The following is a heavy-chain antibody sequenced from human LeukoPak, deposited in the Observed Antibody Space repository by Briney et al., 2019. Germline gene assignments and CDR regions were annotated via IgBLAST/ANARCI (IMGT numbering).Heavy chain of an antibody. V-gene: IGHV4-61*02. J-gene: IGHJ4*02. CDR3: ARELVDSSSPEFDY. CDR1: GGSLSSGSDY. Sequence: SQTLSLTCTVSGGSLSSGSDYWSWIRQSAGKGLEWIGRIYASGSTNYNPSLKSRVTISVDTSKNQFSLKLSSVTAADTAVYYCARELVDSSSPEFDYWGQGTLVTVSS. D-gene: IGHD6-13*01. CDR2: IYASGST.